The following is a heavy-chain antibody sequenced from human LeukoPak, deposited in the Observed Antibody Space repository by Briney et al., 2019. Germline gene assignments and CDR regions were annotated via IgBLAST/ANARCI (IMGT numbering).Heavy chain of an antibody. V-gene: IGHV3-9*01. CDR2: ISWNSGSI. D-gene: IGHD3-22*01. CDR1: GFTFDDYA. J-gene: IGHJ3*02. CDR3: AKDISYYDSSGHDAFDI. Sequence: GRSLSLSCAASGFTFDDYAMHWVRPAPRKGLEWVSGISWNSGSIGYADSVKGRFTISRDNAKNSLYLQMNSLRAEDTALYYCAKDISYYDSSGHDAFDIWGQGTMVTVSS.